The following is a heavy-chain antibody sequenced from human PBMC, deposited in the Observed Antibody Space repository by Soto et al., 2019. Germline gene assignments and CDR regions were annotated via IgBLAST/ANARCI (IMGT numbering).Heavy chain of an antibody. D-gene: IGHD5-12*01. J-gene: IGHJ4*02. CDR3: VRDSPIGSTFSGYDGIDY. CDR1: GGTVSSYT. CDR2: IIPILGTA. Sequence: SLKVSCKASGGTVSSYTISWVRQAPGQGLEWMGRIIPILGTANYAQKFQGRVTITADKSTGTAYMELNSLRSEDTAVYYCVRDSPIGSTFSGYDGIDYWGQGTLVTVSS. V-gene: IGHV1-69*08.